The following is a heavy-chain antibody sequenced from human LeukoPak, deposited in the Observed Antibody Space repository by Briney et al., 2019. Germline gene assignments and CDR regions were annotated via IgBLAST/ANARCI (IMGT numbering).Heavy chain of an antibody. CDR1: GGSISSFY. V-gene: IGHV4-59*08. J-gene: IGHJ4*02. CDR2: IYYSGNT. Sequence: SETLSLTCTVSGGSISSFYWSWIRQPPGKGLEWMGYIYYSGNTVYNPSLKSRVTISADTPKNQFSLKLSSVTAADTAVYYCARSGASDFWSGYYTFDSWGQGTLVIVSS. CDR3: ARSGASDFWSGYYTFDS. D-gene: IGHD3-3*01.